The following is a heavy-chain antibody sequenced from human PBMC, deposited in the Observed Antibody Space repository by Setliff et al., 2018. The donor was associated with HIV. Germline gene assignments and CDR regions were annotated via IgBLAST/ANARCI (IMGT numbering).Heavy chain of an antibody. Sequence: PSETLSLTCAVYGGPLSGHYWSWIRQPPGQGLEWIGETSHSGKTNYNPSLKSRVTISVDTSKNQFSLKLTSVTAADTAVYYCARLGSHCKNAFCPPYWGQGTLVTVS. V-gene: IGHV4-34*01. J-gene: IGHJ4*02. D-gene: IGHD2-15*01. CDR1: GGPLSGHY. CDR2: TSHSGKT. CDR3: ARLGSHCKNAFCPPY.